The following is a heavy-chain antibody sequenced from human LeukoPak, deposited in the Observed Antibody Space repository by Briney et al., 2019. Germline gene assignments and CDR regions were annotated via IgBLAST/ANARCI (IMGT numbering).Heavy chain of an antibody. D-gene: IGHD4-23*01. V-gene: IGHV3-30*02. CDR2: IRYDGSER. Sequence: GGFLRLSCAASGFTFSYYGMHWVRQAPGKGLEWVTFIRYDGSERYYAGSVKGRFTISRDNSRNTVDLQMNSLRAEDTAVYYCAREGYGGAFDYWGQGTLVTVSS. CDR3: AREGYGGAFDY. CDR1: GFTFSYYG. J-gene: IGHJ4*02.